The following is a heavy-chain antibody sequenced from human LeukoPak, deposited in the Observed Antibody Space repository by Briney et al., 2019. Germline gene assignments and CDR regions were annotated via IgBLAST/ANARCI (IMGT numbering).Heavy chain of an antibody. D-gene: IGHD6-6*01. J-gene: IGHJ4*02. Sequence: PGRSLRLSCAVSGFTFSDYGMHWVRQAPGKGLEWVAVISYDGSNKYYGDSVKGRFTISRDNSKNTLYLQMNSLRAEDTAVYYCAGAARPYYFDYWGQGTLVTVSS. CDR1: GFTFSDYG. CDR3: AGAARPYYFDY. V-gene: IGHV3-30*03. CDR2: ISYDGSNK.